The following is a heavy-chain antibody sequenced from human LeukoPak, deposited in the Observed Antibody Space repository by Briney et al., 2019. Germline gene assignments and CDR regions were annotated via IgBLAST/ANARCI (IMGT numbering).Heavy chain of an antibody. V-gene: IGHV1-46*01. Sequence: ASVKVSCKASGYTFTSYYMHRVRQAPGQGLEWMGIINPSGGSTSYAQKFQGRVMITTDESTSTAYMELSSLRSEDTAVYYCARGPRVVVPAAISANWFDPWGQGTLVTVSS. CDR3: ARGPRVVVPAAISANWFDP. D-gene: IGHD2-2*01. CDR2: INPSGGST. CDR1: GYTFTSYY. J-gene: IGHJ5*02.